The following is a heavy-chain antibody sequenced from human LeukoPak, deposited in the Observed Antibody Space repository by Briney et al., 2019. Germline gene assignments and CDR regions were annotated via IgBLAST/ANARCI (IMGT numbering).Heavy chain of an antibody. V-gene: IGHV4-4*07. D-gene: IGHD6-19*01. J-gene: IGHJ5*02. CDR3: ARGPASSGWYVVWFDP. Sequence: SETLSLTCTVSGGPISSYYWSWIRQPAGKGLEWIGRIYTSGSTNYNPSLKSRVTMSVDTSKNQFSLKLSSVTAADTAVYYCARGPASSGWYVVWFDPWGQGTLVTVSS. CDR1: GGPISSYY. CDR2: IYTSGST.